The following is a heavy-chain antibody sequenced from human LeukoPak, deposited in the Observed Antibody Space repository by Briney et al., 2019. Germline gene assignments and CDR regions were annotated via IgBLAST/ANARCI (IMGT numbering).Heavy chain of an antibody. CDR2: INHSGST. CDR3: ARGAASGFSTGWYFDL. V-gene: IGHV4-34*01. J-gene: IGHJ2*01. CDR1: GGSFSGYY. D-gene: IGHD3/OR15-3a*01. Sequence: SETLSLTCAVYGGSFSGYYWSWIRQSPGKGLEWIGEINHSGSTNYNPSLKSRVTISVDTSKNQFSLKLSSVTAADTAIYYCARGAASGFSTGWYFDLWGRGTLVTVSS.